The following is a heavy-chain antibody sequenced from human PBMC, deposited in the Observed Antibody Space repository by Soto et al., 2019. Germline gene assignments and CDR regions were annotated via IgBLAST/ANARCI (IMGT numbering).Heavy chain of an antibody. V-gene: IGHV1-46*03. CDR3: ARVAIFGVSHYYYMDV. Sequence: QVQLVQSGAEVKKPGASVKVSCKASGYTFTSYYMHWVRQAPGQGLEWMGIINPSGGSTSYAQKVQGRVTMTRDTATSTVYVELSSLRSEDTAVYYCARVAIFGVSHYYYMDVWGKGTTVTVSS. D-gene: IGHD3-3*01. CDR2: INPSGGST. J-gene: IGHJ6*03. CDR1: GYTFTSYY.